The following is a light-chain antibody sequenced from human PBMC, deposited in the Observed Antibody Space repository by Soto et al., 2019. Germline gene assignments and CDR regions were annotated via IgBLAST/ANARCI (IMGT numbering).Light chain of an antibody. V-gene: IGKV3-20*01. CDR2: DVS. J-gene: IGKJ2*01. CDR1: QSVRNNF. CDR3: QQFGSSPMYT. Sequence: EIVLTQSPGALSLSPGERATLSCRASQSVRNNFLAWYQQRPAQPPRLLISDVSTRAKGTPDRFNSSGSGTDFTLTIHSLEPEDSAIYYCQQFGSSPMYTFGQGTKVEIK.